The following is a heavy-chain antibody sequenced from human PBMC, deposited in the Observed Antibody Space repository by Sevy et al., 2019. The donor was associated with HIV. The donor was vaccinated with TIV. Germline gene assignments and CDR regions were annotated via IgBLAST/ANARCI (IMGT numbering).Heavy chain of an antibody. J-gene: IGHJ4*02. V-gene: IGHV1-18*01. CDR1: GYPFSSYG. CDR2: ISADSGNS. Sequence: ASVKVSCKASGYPFSSYGISWVRQAPGQGLEWMGWISADSGNSNYAQNLQGRVTMTTDTSTSTAYMELRSLRFDDTAVYYCARDQWGYGRNSIDYWGQGTLVTVSS. D-gene: IGHD2-15*01. CDR3: ARDQWGYGRNSIDY.